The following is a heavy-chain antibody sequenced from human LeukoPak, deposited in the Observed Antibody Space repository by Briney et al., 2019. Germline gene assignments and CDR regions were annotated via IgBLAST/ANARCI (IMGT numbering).Heavy chain of an antibody. CDR1: GFTFSDYS. J-gene: IGHJ4*02. CDR3: ARGYGYFDY. D-gene: IGHD3-10*01. CDR2: ISRSGITI. Sequence: GGSLRLSCAASGFTFSDYSMNWVRQPPGKGLEWVSYISRSGITIYYADSVKGRFTISRDNANNSLYLQMNSLRAEDTAVYYCARGYGYFDYWGQGTLVTVSS. V-gene: IGHV3-48*04.